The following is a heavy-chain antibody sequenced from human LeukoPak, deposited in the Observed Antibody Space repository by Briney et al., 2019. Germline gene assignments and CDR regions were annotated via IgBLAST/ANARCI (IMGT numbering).Heavy chain of an antibody. CDR3: ARNRRYGGGADY. Sequence: SSETLSLTCAVYGGSFSGYYWSWIRQPPGKGLEWIGEINHSGSTNYNPSLKSRVTISVDTSKNQFSLKLSSVTAADTAVYYCARNRRYGGGADYWRQGTLVTVSP. J-gene: IGHJ4*02. V-gene: IGHV4-34*01. CDR1: GGSFSGYY. D-gene: IGHD3-16*01. CDR2: INHSGST.